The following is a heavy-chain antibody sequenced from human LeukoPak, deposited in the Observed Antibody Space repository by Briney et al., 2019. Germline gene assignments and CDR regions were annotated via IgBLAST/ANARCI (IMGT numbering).Heavy chain of an antibody. D-gene: IGHD2/OR15-2a*01. Sequence: PGGSLRLSCAASGFTFSAYEMHWVRQGPGKGLEWVSAIAPSDRTYYLESVKGRFTISRENAKNSVFHQMNFLRAGDTAVYYCVRDVGTGTTYTNRFDSWGQGALVTVSS. V-gene: IGHV3-13*01. CDR2: IAPSDRT. CDR1: GFTFSAYE. J-gene: IGHJ5*01. CDR3: VRDVGTGTTYTNRFDS.